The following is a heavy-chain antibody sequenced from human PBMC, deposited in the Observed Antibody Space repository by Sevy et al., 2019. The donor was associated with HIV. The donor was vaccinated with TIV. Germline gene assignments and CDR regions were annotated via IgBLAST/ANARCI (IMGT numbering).Heavy chain of an antibody. CDR1: GYRFTSYW. CDR2: IYPDDSDT. Sequence: GESLKISCKASGYRFTSYWIGWVRQMPGKGLQWMGIIYPDDSDTRYSPSFQGQVIISAGKSINTAYVQWSSLKASDTAMYFCARRSYDTNGYPQYFFDSWGQGTLVTVSS. D-gene: IGHD3-22*01. CDR3: ARRSYDTNGYPQYFFDS. J-gene: IGHJ4*02. V-gene: IGHV5-51*01.